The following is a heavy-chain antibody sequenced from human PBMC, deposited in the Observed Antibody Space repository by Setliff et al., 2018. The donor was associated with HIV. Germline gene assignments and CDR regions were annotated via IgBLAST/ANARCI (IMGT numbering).Heavy chain of an antibody. V-gene: IGHV1-18*01. CDR3: ARLGSGWSDSYYYAMDI. D-gene: IGHD6-19*01. Sequence: ASVKVSCKASGYTFTTYGISWVRQAPGHGLEWMGWISPNFGHTDYAQNFVGRFTMTVDTSTSRAYMELRSLRSDDTAVYFCARLGSGWSDSYYYAMDIWGQGTTVTVSS. CDR1: GYTFTTYG. J-gene: IGHJ6*02. CDR2: ISPNFGHT.